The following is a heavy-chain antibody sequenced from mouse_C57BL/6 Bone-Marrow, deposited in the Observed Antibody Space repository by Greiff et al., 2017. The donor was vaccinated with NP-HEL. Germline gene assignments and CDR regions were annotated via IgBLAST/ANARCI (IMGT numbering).Heavy chain of an antibody. J-gene: IGHJ1*03. CDR3: ARDYYGSSYWYFDV. V-gene: IGHV1-26*01. CDR2: INPNNGGT. Sequence: EVQLQQSGPELVKPGASVKISCKASGYTFTDYYMNWVKQSHGKSLEWIGDINPNNGGTSYNQKFKGKATLTVDKSSSTAYMELRSLTSEDSAVYYCARDYYGSSYWYFDVWGTGTTVTVSS. CDR1: GYTFTDYY. D-gene: IGHD1-1*01.